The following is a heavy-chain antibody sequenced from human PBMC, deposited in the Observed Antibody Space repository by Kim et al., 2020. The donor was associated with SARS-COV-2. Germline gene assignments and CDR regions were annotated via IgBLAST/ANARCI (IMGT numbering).Heavy chain of an antibody. Sequence: GGSLRLSCAASGFTFSSYSMNWVRQAPGKGLEWVSYISSSSSTIYYADSVKGRFTISRDNAKNSLYLQMNSLRDEDTAVYYCARGLGYYYDSGGDYWGQGTLVTVSS. D-gene: IGHD3-22*01. J-gene: IGHJ4*02. CDR1: GFTFSSYS. V-gene: IGHV3-48*02. CDR3: ARGLGYYYDSGGDY. CDR2: ISSSSSTI.